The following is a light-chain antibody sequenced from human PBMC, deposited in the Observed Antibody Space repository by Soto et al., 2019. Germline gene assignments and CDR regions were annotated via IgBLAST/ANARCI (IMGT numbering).Light chain of an antibody. CDR1: SSDIGAYIY. Sequence: QSRLTQPPSASRSPGQSVTISCTGTSSDIGAYIYVSLYQQHPGKAPKLMISEVSRRPSGVPERFSGSKSGNTASLTVSGPQADDEAHYYCSSYAGSNNFVFGTGTKVTVL. V-gene: IGLV2-8*01. CDR3: SSYAGSNNFV. CDR2: EVS. J-gene: IGLJ1*01.